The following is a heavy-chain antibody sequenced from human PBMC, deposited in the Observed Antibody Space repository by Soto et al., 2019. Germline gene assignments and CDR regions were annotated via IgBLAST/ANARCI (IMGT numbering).Heavy chain of an antibody. CDR2: IIPIFGTA. V-gene: IGHV1-69*01. CDR3: AYRGGRWLTSPFDY. J-gene: IGHJ4*02. CDR1: GGTFSSYA. D-gene: IGHD3-16*01. Sequence: QVQLVQSGAEVKKPGSSVKVSCKASGGTFSSYAISWVRQAPGQGLEWMGGIIPIFGTANYAQKFQGRVTITADESTSTAYMGLSSRRSEDTAVYYCAYRGGRWLTSPFDYWGQGTLVTVSS.